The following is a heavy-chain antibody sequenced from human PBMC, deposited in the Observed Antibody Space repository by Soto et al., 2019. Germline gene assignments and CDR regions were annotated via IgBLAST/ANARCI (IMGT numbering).Heavy chain of an antibody. D-gene: IGHD6-6*01. Sequence: SETLSLTCSVYGASFSGYYWSWIRQSPGKGLEWIGEIHHSGSTHYNPSLKSRLTFSIDESQSQFYMMLTSVTAADTALYFCARGHSTSGYDSWGQGSLVTVSS. CDR1: GASFSGYY. J-gene: IGHJ4*02. CDR2: IHHSGST. V-gene: IGHV4-34*01. CDR3: ARGHSTSGYDS.